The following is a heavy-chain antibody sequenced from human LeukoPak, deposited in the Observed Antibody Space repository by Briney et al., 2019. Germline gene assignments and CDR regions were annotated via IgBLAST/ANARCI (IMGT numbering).Heavy chain of an antibody. CDR2: INPSGGST. V-gene: IGHV1-46*01. CDR3: ARERPTIAARSSNWFDP. Sequence: ASVKVSCKASGYTFTSYYMHWVRQAPGQGLEWKGIINPSGGSTSYAQKFQGRVTMTRDTSTSTVYMELSSLRSEDTAVYYCARERPTIAARSSNWFDPWGQGTLVTVSS. CDR1: GYTFTSYY. D-gene: IGHD6-6*01. J-gene: IGHJ5*02.